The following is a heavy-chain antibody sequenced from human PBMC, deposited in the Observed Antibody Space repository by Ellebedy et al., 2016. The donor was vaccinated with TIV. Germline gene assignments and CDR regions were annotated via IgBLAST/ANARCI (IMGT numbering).Heavy chain of an antibody. CDR2: IYYSGST. Sequence: SETLSLXXTVSGGSISSYYWSWIRQPPGKGLEWIGYIYYSGSTNYNPSLKSRVTIPVDTSKNQFSLKLSSVTAADTAVYYCARDRTRLVGPGVYYYYGMDVWGQGTTVTVSS. CDR1: GGSISSYY. J-gene: IGHJ6*02. D-gene: IGHD3-9*01. CDR3: ARDRTRLVGPGVYYYYGMDV. V-gene: IGHV4-59*01.